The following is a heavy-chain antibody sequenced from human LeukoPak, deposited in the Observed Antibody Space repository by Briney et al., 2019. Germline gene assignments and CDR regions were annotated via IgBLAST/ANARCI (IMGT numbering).Heavy chain of an antibody. CDR3: AREGGFYRPLDY. J-gene: IGHJ4*02. V-gene: IGHV4-4*02. CDR1: GGSISSTNW. D-gene: IGHD6-25*01. Sequence: NPSETLSLTCAVSGGSISSTNWWTWVRQPPGKGLEWIGEVYHSGSTNYSPSLRSRVTISLDKSKNQFSLKLNSMTAADTAVYYCAREGGFYRPLDYSGQGTLVTVSS. CDR2: VYHSGST.